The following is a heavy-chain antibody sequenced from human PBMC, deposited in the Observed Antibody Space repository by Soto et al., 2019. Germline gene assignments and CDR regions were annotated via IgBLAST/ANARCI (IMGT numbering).Heavy chain of an antibody. CDR3: AKRVSNGGAFDI. CDR2: ISGSGGST. J-gene: IGHJ3*02. CDR1: GVTFSSYA. V-gene: IGHV3-23*01. D-gene: IGHD3-10*01. Sequence: EVQLLESGGGLVQPGGSLRLSCAASGVTFSSYAMSWVRQAPGKGLEWVSAISGSGGSTYYADSVKGRFTISRDNSRNTLYLQMNSLRAEDTAVYYCAKRVSNGGAFDIWGQGTMVTVSS.